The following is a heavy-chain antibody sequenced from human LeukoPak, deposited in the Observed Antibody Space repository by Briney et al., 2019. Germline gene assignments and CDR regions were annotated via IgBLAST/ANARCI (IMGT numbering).Heavy chain of an antibody. J-gene: IGHJ6*03. CDR2: IKEDGLEK. CDR1: GFTFSSYW. D-gene: IGHD6-13*01. V-gene: IGHV3-7*01. CDR3: ARDRHSTSWSYFYYMDV. Sequence: SGGSLRLSCVASGFTFSSYWMSWVRQAPGQGLEWVANIKEDGLEKYYVDSVKGRFTISRDNAKNSLYLQLNSLRVKDTAVYYCARDRHSTSWSYFYYMDVWGKGTTVTVSS.